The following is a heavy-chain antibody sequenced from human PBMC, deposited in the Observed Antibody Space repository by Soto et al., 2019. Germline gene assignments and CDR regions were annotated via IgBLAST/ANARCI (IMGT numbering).Heavy chain of an antibody. V-gene: IGHV4-31*03. Sequence: PSETLSLTCTVSGGSISSGGYYWSWIRQHPGKGLEWIGYIYYSGSTYYNQSLKSRVTISVDTSKNQFSLKLSSVTAADTAVYYCARGRIVVVVAASWFDPWGQGTLVTVSS. D-gene: IGHD2-15*01. CDR3: ARGRIVVVVAASWFDP. J-gene: IGHJ5*02. CDR1: GGSISSGGYY. CDR2: IYYSGST.